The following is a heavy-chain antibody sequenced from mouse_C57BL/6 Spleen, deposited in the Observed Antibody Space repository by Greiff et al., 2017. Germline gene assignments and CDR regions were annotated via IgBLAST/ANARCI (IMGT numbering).Heavy chain of an antibody. J-gene: IGHJ2*01. V-gene: IGHV1-80*01. CDR2: IYPGDGDT. Sequence: QVQLQQSGAELVKPGASVKISCKASGYAFSSYWMNWVKQRPGKGLEWIGQIYPGDGDTNYNGKFKGKATLPEDKSSSPAYMQPSSLTSEGDAVYCCARSWMTAVVASPYCDYGGKGTTLTVSS. CDR1: GYAFSSYW. CDR3: ARSWMTAVVASPYCDY. D-gene: IGHD1-1*01.